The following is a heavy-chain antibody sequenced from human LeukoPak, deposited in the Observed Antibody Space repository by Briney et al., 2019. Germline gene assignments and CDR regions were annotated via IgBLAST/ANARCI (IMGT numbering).Heavy chain of an antibody. CDR1: GGSFSDYY. CDR3: ARTNLRIKYSSDY. CDR2: INHSGST. J-gene: IGHJ4*02. Sequence: SETLSLTCAVYGGSFSDYYWSWIRQPPGKGLEWIGEINHSGSTNYNPSLKSRVTISVDTSKNQFSLKLSSVTAADTAVYYCARTNLRIKYSSDYWGQGTLVTVSS. D-gene: IGHD6-6*01. V-gene: IGHV4-34*01.